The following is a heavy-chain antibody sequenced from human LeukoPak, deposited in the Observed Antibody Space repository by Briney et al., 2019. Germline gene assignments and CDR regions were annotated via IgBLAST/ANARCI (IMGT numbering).Heavy chain of an antibody. CDR1: GFTFSSYA. V-gene: IGHV3-23*01. J-gene: IGHJ4*02. CDR2: ISGSGDRT. Sequence: GGSLRLSCAASGFTFSSYAMSWVRQAPGEGLEWVSAISGSGDRTYYADSGKGRLTSFRENSKNTLYLQMNSLTAEDTAVYYCARDSYYYGSGSPLDYWGQGTLVTVSS. D-gene: IGHD3-10*01. CDR3: ARDSYYYGSGSPLDY.